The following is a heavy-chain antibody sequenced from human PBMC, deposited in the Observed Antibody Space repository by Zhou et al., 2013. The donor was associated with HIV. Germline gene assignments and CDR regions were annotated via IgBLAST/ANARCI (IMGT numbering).Heavy chain of an antibody. CDR1: GYAVTELA. CDR3: ARARYYYGSGVIIPLTY. V-gene: IGHV1-24*01. D-gene: IGHD3-10*01. J-gene: IGHJ4*02. Sequence: QVQLVQSGAEVKKPGASVKASCKVSGYAVTELAIHWVRQAPGKGLEWMGGFDPEDVMTVYAQRFQGRVTLTQDASSDTAYMSMSGLTSDDTAVYYCARARYYYGSGVIIPLTYWGQGTRGHRLL. CDR2: FDPEDVMT.